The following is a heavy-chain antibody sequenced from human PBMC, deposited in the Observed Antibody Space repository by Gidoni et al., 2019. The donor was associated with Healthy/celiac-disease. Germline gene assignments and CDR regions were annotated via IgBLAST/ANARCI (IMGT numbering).Heavy chain of an antibody. Sequence: EVQLVQSGAEVKKPGESLRIYCKGSGYSFTSYWISWVRQLPGQGLGWMGRIAPSDTYTNYSPSFQGHVTISADKSISTAYLQWSSLKASDTAMYYCARLPLSGVVVPDYYYCMDVWGQGTTVTVSS. CDR2: IAPSDTYT. CDR1: GYSFTSYW. V-gene: IGHV5-10-1*03. D-gene: IGHD2-2*01. J-gene: IGHJ6*02. CDR3: ARLPLSGVVVPDYYYCMDV.